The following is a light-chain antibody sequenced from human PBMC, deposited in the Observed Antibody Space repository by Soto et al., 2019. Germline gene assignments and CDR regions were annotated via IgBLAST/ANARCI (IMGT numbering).Light chain of an antibody. CDR1: QDVGSN. V-gene: IGKV3-15*01. J-gene: IGKJ4*01. CDR2: GSS. Sequence: EIVMTQSPATLSVSPGEKVTLSCRASQDVGSNLAWYQQKRGQPPRLLIYGSSTRTPGVAARFSGSGSGTDFTLTSSGLQTEDFAVYYCEQYNVRPLTCGGGTKVEIK. CDR3: EQYNVRPLT.